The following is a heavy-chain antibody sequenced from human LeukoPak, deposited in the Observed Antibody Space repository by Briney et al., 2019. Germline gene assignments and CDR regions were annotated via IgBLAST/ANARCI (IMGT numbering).Heavy chain of an antibody. J-gene: IGHJ4*02. V-gene: IGHV3-30*02. CDR3: AKPLYCSSTSCEWYFDY. Sequence: GGSLRLSCVASGFSFSNYGMHWVRQAPGKGLEWVAFIRYDGTNKYYADSVKGRFTISRDNSKNTLYLQMNSLRAEDTAVYYCAKPLYCSSTSCEWYFDYWGQGTLVTVSS. CDR2: IRYDGTNK. CDR1: GFSFSNYG. D-gene: IGHD2-2*01.